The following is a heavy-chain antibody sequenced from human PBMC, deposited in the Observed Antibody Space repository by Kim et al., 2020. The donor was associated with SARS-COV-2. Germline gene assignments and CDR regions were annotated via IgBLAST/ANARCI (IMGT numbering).Heavy chain of an antibody. Sequence: GGSLRLSCAASGFTFDDYAMHWVRQAPGKGLEWVSRISWNSGSTDYGDSVKGRFTISRDNANNSLYLQMNSLRPEDTALYYCAKAVAGTFYGMDVLG. J-gene: IGHJ6*02. CDR1: GFTFDDYA. CDR2: ISWNSGST. D-gene: IGHD6-19*01. CDR3: AKAVAGTFYGMDV. V-gene: IGHV3-9*01.